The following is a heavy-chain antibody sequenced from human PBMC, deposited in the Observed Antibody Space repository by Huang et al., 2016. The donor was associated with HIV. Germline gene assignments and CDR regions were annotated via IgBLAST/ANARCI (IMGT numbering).Heavy chain of an antibody. V-gene: IGHV3-49*05. CDR1: GFTFGNYG. D-gene: IGHD3-22*01. CDR3: TRDSVYPNYYDGSGFYFDY. CDR2: IRRKDYSETT. Sequence: EVQFVESGGGLVKPGRSLRLSCTASGFTFGNYGMSWFRQAQVKGMEWVGFIRRKDYSETTEYAASVKGRFTISRDDSKSIAYLQMNSLKPEDTAVYYCTRDSVYPNYYDGSGFYFDYWGQGTLVTVSS. J-gene: IGHJ4*02.